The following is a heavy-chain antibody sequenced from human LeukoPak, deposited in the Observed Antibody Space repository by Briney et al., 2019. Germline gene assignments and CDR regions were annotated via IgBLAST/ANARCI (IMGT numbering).Heavy chain of an antibody. CDR2: ISGSGGST. V-gene: IGHV3-23*01. CDR3: ARATYGSGSTYRRGFDY. J-gene: IGHJ4*02. D-gene: IGHD3-10*01. CDR1: GFTFSSYA. Sequence: GGSLRLSCAASGFTFSSYAMSWVRQAPGKGLEWVSAISGSGGSTYYADPVKGRFTISGDNSKNTLYLQMNSLRAEDTAVYYCARATYGSGSTYRRGFDYWGQGTLVTVSS.